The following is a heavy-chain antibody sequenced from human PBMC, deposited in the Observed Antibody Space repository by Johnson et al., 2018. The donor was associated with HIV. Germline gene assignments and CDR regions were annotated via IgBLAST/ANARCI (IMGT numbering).Heavy chain of an antibody. V-gene: IGHV3-15*01. CDR2: IKSKTDGETA. CDR3: TTDGVGDNIVSAFDM. J-gene: IGHJ3*02. D-gene: IGHD2/OR15-2a*01. Sequence: EQLVESGGGLVQPGGSLRVSCAVSGITFSNAWMSWVRQAPGKGLEWVGRIKSKTDGETADYAAPVKGRFTISRDDSKKTLYLQMNSLKTEDTAVYYCTTDGVGDNIVSAFDMWGQGTMVTVSS. CDR1: GITFSNAW.